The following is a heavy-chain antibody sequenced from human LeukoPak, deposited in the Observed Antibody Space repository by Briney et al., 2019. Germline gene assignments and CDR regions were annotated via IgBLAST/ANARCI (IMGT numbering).Heavy chain of an antibody. Sequence: GGSLRLSCAASGFTVSSNYMSWVRQAPGKGLEWVSLIYSGGSTYYADSLKGRFTISRDNSRNSLYLQMNSLRAEDTALYYCARDLGMTDGDYVSYFDYWGQGTLVTVSS. CDR3: ARDLGMTDGDYVSYFDY. D-gene: IGHD4-17*01. J-gene: IGHJ4*02. CDR1: GFTVSSNY. V-gene: IGHV3-53*01. CDR2: IYSGGST.